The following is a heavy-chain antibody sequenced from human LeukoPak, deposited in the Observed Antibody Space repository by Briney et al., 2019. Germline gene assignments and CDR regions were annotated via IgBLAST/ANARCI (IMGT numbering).Heavy chain of an antibody. J-gene: IGHJ4*02. CDR1: GYTFTGYY. CDR3: ARDKVVGAMADY. Sequence: GASVKVSCKASGYTFTGYYMHWVRQAPGQGLEWMGWINPNSGGTNYAQKFQGWVTMTRDTSISTAYMELSRLRSDDTAVYYCARDKVVGAMADYWGQGTLVTVSS. V-gene: IGHV1-2*04. CDR2: INPNSGGT. D-gene: IGHD1-26*01.